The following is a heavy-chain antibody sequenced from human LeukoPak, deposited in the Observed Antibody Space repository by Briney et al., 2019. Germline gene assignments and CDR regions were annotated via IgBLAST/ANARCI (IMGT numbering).Heavy chain of an antibody. D-gene: IGHD3-22*01. CDR2: IWYDGSNK. CDR3: VVWGEDRSGHRFDF. J-gene: IGHJ4*02. Sequence: GGSLRLSCAASGFTFSSYGMHWVRQAPGKGLEWVAVIWYDGSNKYYADSVKGRFTISRDNAKNTLYLQMNGLRVEDTAVYYCVVWGEDRSGHRFDFWGQGTLVTVSS. CDR1: GFTFSSYG. V-gene: IGHV3-33*03.